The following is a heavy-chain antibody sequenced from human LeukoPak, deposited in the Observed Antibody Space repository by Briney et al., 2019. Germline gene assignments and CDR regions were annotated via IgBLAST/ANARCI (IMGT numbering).Heavy chain of an antibody. CDR2: INPNSGGT. D-gene: IGHD6-13*01. Sequence: ASVKVSCKASGYTFTGYYMHWVRQAPGQGLEWMRWINPNSGGTNYAQKFQGRVTMTRDTSISTAYMELSRLRSDDTAVYYCATSSWYGDAFDIWGQGTMVTVSS. CDR1: GYTFTGYY. J-gene: IGHJ3*02. V-gene: IGHV1-2*02. CDR3: ATSSWYGDAFDI.